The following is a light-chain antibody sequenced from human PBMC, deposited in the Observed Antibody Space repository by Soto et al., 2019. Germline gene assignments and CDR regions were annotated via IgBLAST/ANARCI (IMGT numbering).Light chain of an antibody. CDR3: QQYNNWPRT. V-gene: IGKV3-15*01. CDR1: QSVSSY. J-gene: IGKJ1*01. CDR2: GAS. Sequence: DIVFTQSPATLSLSPGERATLYCGASQSVSSYLAWYQQKPGQAPRLLIYGASTRATGIPARFSGSGSGTEFTLTISSLQSEDFAVYYCQQYNNWPRTFGQGTKVDIK.